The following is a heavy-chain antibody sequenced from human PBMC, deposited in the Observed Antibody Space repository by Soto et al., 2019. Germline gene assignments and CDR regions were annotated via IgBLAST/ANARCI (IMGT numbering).Heavy chain of an antibody. CDR1: GGTFSSYA. Sequence: QVQLVQSGAEVKKPGSSVKVSCKASGGTFSSYAISWVRQAPGQGLEWMGGIIPIFGTANYAQKFQGRVTIPADESTSTAYMELSSLRSEDTAVYYCARGDVTTMVIRYYYGMDVWGQGTTVTVSS. J-gene: IGHJ6*02. CDR3: ARGDVTTMVIRYYYGMDV. V-gene: IGHV1-69*12. D-gene: IGHD5-12*01. CDR2: IIPIFGTA.